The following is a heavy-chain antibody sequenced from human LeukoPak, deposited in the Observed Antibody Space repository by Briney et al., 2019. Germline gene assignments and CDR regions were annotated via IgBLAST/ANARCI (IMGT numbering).Heavy chain of an antibody. CDR3: ARHLSSGATIRGPYYFDY. CDR1: GYSFTNYW. D-gene: IGHD1-26*01. J-gene: IGHJ4*02. V-gene: IGHV5-51*01. Sequence: GESLKISCKGSGYSFTNYWIGWVRQMPGKVLEWMGIIYPGDSDTRYSPSFQGQVTLSADKSISTAYLQWSSLKASDTAMYYCARHLSSGATIRGPYYFDYWGQGTLVTVSS. CDR2: IYPGDSDT.